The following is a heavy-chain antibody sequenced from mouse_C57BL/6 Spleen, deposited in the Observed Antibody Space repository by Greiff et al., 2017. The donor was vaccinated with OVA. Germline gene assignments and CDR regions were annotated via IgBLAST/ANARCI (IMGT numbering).Heavy chain of an antibody. D-gene: IGHD1-1*01. J-gene: IGHJ2*01. CDR3: ASLDYYGSIYFDY. CDR1: GYAFSSSW. Sequence: VKLQESGPELVKPGASVKISCKASGYAFSSSWMNWVKQRPGKGLEWIGRIYPGDGDTNYNGKLKGKATLTADKSSSTAYMQLSSLTSEDSAVYFCASLDYYGSIYFDYWGQGTTLTVSS. V-gene: IGHV1-82*01. CDR2: IYPGDGDT.